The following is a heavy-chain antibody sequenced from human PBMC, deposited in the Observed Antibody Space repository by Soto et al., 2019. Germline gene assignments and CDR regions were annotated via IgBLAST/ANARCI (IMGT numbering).Heavy chain of an antibody. CDR3: PRQRTSVVTQAYFDV. Sequence: PSETLSLTCTVTGDSISSRSYYWGWIRQPPGNGLEWIGSIYYSGCTYNNPSLSSRVSMSIDTSRHQFSWKLQSVTAPDTALYFCPRQRTSVVTQAYFDVWGPGSMVTVSS. D-gene: IGHD2-21*02. J-gene: IGHJ4*02. CDR2: IYYSGCT. V-gene: IGHV4-39*01. CDR1: GDSISSRSYY.